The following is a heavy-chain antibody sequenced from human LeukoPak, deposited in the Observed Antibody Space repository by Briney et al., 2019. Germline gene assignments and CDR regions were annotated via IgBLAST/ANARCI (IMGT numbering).Heavy chain of an antibody. CDR3: AKCSSSWRDYYYYYMDV. D-gene: IGHD6-13*01. V-gene: IGHV3-30*02. CDR2: IRYDGSNK. CDR1: GFTFSSYG. J-gene: IGHJ6*03. Sequence: GGSLRLSCAASGFTFSSYGMHWVRQAPGKGLEWVAFIRYDGSNKYYADSVKGRFTISRDNSKNTLYLQMNSLRAEDTAVYYCAKCSSSWRDYYYYYMDVWGKGTTVTVSS.